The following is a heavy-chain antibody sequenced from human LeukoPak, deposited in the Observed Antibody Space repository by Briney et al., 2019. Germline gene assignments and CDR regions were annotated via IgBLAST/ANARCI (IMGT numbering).Heavy chain of an antibody. J-gene: IGHJ6*03. V-gene: IGHV3-21*01. CDR2: ISSSSSYI. CDR3: ARGRIAVAGTYIPSNWGPQLYYMDV. Sequence: PGGSLRLSCAASGFTFSSYSMNWVRQAPGKGLEWVSSISSSSSYIYYADSVKGRFTISRDNAKNSLYPQMNSLRAEDTAVYYCARGRIAVAGTYIPSNWGPQLYYMDVWGKGTTVTVSS. CDR1: GFTFSSYS. D-gene: IGHD6-19*01.